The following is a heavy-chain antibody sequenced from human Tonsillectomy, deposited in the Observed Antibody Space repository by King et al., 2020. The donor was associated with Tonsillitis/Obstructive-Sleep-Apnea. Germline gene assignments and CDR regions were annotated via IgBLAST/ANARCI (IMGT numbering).Heavy chain of an antibody. Sequence: VQLVESGAEVKKPGASVKVSCKASGYTFTSYYMHWVRQAPGQGLEWMGIINPSGGSTSYAQKFQGRVTMTRDTSTSTVYMELSSLRSEDTAVYYWARARDVVVPAATQYFQHWGQGTLVTVSS. CDR1: GYTFTSYY. V-gene: IGHV1-46*01. D-gene: IGHD2-2*01. CDR2: INPSGGST. CDR3: ARARDVVVPAATQYFQH. J-gene: IGHJ1*01.